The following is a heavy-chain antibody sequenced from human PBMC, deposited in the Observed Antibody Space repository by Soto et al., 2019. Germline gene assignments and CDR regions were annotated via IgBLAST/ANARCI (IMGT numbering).Heavy chain of an antibody. D-gene: IGHD1-1*01. CDR1: GGTFSSYT. J-gene: IGHJ6*02. V-gene: IGHV1-69*02. Sequence: QVQLVQSGAEVKKPGSSVKVSCKASGGTFSSYTISWVRQAPGQGLEWRGRIIPILGIANYAQKFQGRVTITADKSTSTAYMELSSLRSEDTAVYYCAGGTGRRAGYYYYGMDVWGQGTTVTVSS. CDR3: AGGTGRRAGYYYYGMDV. CDR2: IIPILGIA.